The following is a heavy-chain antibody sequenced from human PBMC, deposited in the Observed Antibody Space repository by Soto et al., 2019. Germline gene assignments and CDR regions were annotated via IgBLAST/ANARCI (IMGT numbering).Heavy chain of an antibody. V-gene: IGHV3-33*01. J-gene: IGHJ4*02. CDR1: GFTFSSYG. D-gene: IGHD2-15*01. Sequence: GGSLRLSCAASGFTFSSYGMHWVRQAPGKGLEWVAVIWYDGSNKYYADSVRGRFTISRDNSKNTLYLQMNSLRAEDTAVYYCARDLYCSGGSCYSVLDYWGQGTLVTVSS. CDR2: IWYDGSNK. CDR3: ARDLYCSGGSCYSVLDY.